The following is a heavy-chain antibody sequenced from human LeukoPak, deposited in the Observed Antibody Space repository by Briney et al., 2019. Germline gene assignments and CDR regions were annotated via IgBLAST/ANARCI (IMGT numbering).Heavy chain of an antibody. CDR2: IYASGTT. J-gene: IGHJ4*02. V-gene: IGHV4-4*07. CDR1: GGSITRNY. Sequence: SETLSLTCSVSGGSITRNYWSWIRQPVGRGLEWIGRIYASGTTNYNPPLQSRATISLDKSKNQFSLKLSSVTAADTAVYYCAGEGGASPFFDYGGRGALVTVSS. CDR3: AGEGGASPFFDY. D-gene: IGHD3-16*01.